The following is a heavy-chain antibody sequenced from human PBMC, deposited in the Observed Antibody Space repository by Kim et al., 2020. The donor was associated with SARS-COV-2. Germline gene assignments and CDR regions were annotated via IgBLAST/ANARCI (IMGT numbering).Heavy chain of an antibody. J-gene: IGHJ1*01. CDR2: INPSGSSS. V-gene: IGHV1-46*03. CDR3: ARPICPLTWYYDFPF. Sequence: ASVKVSCKASGFTFTTYYIHWLRQAPGQGLEWMAVINPSGSSSSYAEKFQDRVTVTRDTSPETVHLELSSLRSEDTAVYYCARPICPLTWYYDFPFWGQGTRLPLSS. D-gene: IGHD3-9*01. CDR1: GFTFTTYY.